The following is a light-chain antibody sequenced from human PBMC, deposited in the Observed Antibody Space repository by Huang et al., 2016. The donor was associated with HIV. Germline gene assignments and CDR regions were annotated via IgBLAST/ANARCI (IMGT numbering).Light chain of an antibody. Sequence: EIVMTQSPATLSVSPGESATLSCRASPRVSSKLAWYNQKPGQAPRLLIDDTSTRATGIPARFSGSGSGTEFTLTINSLQSEDFEVYYCQQYNDWWTFGQGTRVEIK. CDR3: QQYNDWWT. CDR2: DTS. J-gene: IGKJ1*01. CDR1: PRVSSK. V-gene: IGKV3-15*01.